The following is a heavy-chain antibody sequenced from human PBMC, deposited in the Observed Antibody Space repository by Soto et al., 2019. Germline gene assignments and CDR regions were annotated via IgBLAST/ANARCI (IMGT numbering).Heavy chain of an antibody. CDR2: ISAYSGNX. V-gene: IGHV1-18*04. Sequence: QVQLVQSGGEVKKPGASVKVSCKASGYTFINYGISWVRXXXXXXLXWMGWISAYSGNXXYAQKLQGXXTXTTXTXXXXXXXXXXXXXXXXXXXXXXXXXXXXXXATHXDYWGQGTLVTVSS. J-gene: IGHJ4*02. CDR3: XXXXXXXXATHXDY. CDR1: GYTFINYG.